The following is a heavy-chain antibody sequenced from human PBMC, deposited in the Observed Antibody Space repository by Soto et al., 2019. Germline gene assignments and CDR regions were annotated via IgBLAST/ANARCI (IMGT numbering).Heavy chain of an antibody. Sequence: QVQLVQSGAEVKKPGSSVKVSCKASGGTFSSYTISWVRQAPGQGLEWMGRIIPILGIANYAQKFQGRVTITPDKSTSTAYMELSSLRFEDTAVYYCAREWSGSSGWDFDPWGQGTLVTVSS. CDR1: GGTFSSYT. V-gene: IGHV1-69*02. J-gene: IGHJ5*02. CDR2: IIPILGIA. D-gene: IGHD6-19*01. CDR3: AREWSGSSGWDFDP.